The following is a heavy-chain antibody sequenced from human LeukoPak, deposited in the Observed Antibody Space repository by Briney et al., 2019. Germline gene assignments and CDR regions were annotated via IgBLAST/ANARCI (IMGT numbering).Heavy chain of an antibody. J-gene: IGHJ3*02. V-gene: IGHV4-34*01. D-gene: IGHD4-17*01. Sequence: SETLSLTCAVYGGSFSGYYWSWIRQPPGKGLEWIGEINHSGSTNYDPSLKSRVTISVDTSKNQFSLKLSSVTAADTAVYYCARPTTRGAFDIWGQGTMVTVSS. CDR3: ARPTTRGAFDI. CDR2: INHSGST. CDR1: GGSFSGYY.